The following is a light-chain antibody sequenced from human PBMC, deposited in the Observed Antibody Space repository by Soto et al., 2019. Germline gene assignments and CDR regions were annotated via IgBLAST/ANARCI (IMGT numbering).Light chain of an antibody. CDR1: QRASNNY. J-gene: IGKJ1*01. V-gene: IGKV3-20*01. Sequence: EIMLTQSPGTLSLSPGESSILSCRASQRASNNYLAWYQQKPGQAPRLLIYGASNRATGIPDRFSGSGSGTDFTLTISRLEPEDFAVYYCQQYGSSGTFGQGTKVDIK. CDR3: QQYGSSGT. CDR2: GAS.